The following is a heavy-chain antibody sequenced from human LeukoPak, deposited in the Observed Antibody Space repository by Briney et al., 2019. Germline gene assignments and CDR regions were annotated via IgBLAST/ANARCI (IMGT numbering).Heavy chain of an antibody. Sequence: SETLSLTCAASGDTISSDYWSWVRQPPGKGLEWIGYIYYTGSTNYNPAPKSRVTISVDTSKDQFSLRLSSVTAADTAVYYCARVTGYVMEDYFDYWGQGTLVTVSS. D-gene: IGHD6-13*01. CDR3: ARVTGYVMEDYFDY. CDR1: GDTISSDY. J-gene: IGHJ4*02. V-gene: IGHV4-59*01. CDR2: IYYTGST.